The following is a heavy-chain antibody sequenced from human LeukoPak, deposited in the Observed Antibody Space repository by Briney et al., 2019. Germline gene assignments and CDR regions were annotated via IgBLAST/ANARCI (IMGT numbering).Heavy chain of an antibody. CDR1: EVTFRNNW. D-gene: IGHD3-3*01. V-gene: IGHV3-30*02. CDR3: AKAGFTRFLEWLSHMDV. Sequence: PGGSLRLSCEVSEVTFRNNWMSWVRQAPGKGLEWVAFIRYDGSNKYYADSVKGRFTISRDNSKNTLYLQMNSLRAEDTAVYYCAKAGFTRFLEWLSHMDVWGKGTTVTVSS. CDR2: IRYDGSNK. J-gene: IGHJ6*03.